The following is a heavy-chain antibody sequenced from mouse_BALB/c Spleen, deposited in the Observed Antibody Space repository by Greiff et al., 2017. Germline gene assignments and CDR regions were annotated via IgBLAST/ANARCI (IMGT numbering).Heavy chain of an antibody. J-gene: IGHJ3*01. CDR1: GFTFSSYG. V-gene: IGHV5-6-3*01. Sequence: EVKLMESGGGLVQPGGSLKLSCAASGFTFSSYGMSWVRQTPDKRLELVATINSNGGSTYYPDSVKGRFTISRDNAKNTLYLQMSSLKSEDTAMYYCARAFSYYGPAWFAYWGQGTLVTVSA. CDR2: INSNGGST. CDR3: ARAFSYYGPAWFAY. D-gene: IGHD1-1*01.